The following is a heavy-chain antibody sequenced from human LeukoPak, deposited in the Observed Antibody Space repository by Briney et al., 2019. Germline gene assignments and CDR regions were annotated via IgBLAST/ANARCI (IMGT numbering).Heavy chain of an antibody. CDR2: ISGSGGST. CDR3: AKNLNVLLWFGELFGY. Sequence: PGGTLRLSCAASGFTFSSYGMSRVRQAPGKGLEWVSAISGSGGSTYYADSVKGRFTISRDNSKNTLYLQMNSLRAEDTAVYYCAKNLNVLLWFGELFGYWGQGTLVTVSS. V-gene: IGHV3-23*01. J-gene: IGHJ4*02. D-gene: IGHD3-10*01. CDR1: GFTFSSYG.